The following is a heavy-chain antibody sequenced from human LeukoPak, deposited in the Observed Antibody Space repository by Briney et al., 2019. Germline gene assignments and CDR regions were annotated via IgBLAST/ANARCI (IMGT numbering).Heavy chain of an antibody. D-gene: IGHD3-16*01. CDR3: AREGASKISHAFDI. CDR2: IIQDGNEK. V-gene: IGHV3-7*01. CDR1: GFPFSTYW. Sequence: PGGSLRLSRAVSGFPFSTYWMTWVRQAPGKGLEWVANIIQDGNEKFYVGSVKGRFTISRDNAKNSLYLQMNSLRAEDTAVYYCAREGASKISHAFDIWGQGTMVTVSS. J-gene: IGHJ3*02.